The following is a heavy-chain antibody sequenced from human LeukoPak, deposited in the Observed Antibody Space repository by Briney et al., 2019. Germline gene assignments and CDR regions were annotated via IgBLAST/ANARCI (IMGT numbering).Heavy chain of an antibody. D-gene: IGHD6-25*01. J-gene: IGHJ4*02. Sequence: EPGRSLRLSCAASGFTFSSYAMHWVRQAPGKGLEWVAVISYDGSNKYYADSVKGRFTISRDNSKNTLYLQMNSLRAEDTAVYYCARGRIAAAALDYWGQGTLVTVSS. CDR2: ISYDGSNK. V-gene: IGHV3-30-3*01. CDR1: GFTFSSYA. CDR3: ARGRIAAAALDY.